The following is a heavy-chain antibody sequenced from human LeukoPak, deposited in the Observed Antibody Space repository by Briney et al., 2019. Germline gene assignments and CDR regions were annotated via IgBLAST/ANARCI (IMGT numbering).Heavy chain of an antibody. CDR1: GFTFSSYG. Sequence: GGSLRLSCTASGFTFSSYGMHWVRQAPGKGLEWVSSISSSSSYIYYADSVKGRFTISRDNAKNSLYLQMNSLRPEDTAVYYCAKVRVGTAHFDYWGQGTLVTVSS. V-gene: IGHV3-21*01. J-gene: IGHJ4*02. CDR3: AKVRVGTAHFDY. CDR2: ISSSSSYI. D-gene: IGHD2-15*01.